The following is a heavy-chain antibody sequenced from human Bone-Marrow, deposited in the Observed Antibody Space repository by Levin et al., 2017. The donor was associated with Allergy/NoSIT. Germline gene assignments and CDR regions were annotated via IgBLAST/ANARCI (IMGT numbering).Heavy chain of an antibody. V-gene: IGHV1-2*02. CDR1: GYTFTGYY. Sequence: ASVKVSCKASGYTFTGYYMHWVRQAPGQGLEWMGWINPNSGGTNYAQKFQGRVTMTRDTSISTAYMELSRLRSDDTAVYYCAVYGSGSYYKSGLDYWGQGTLVTVSS. CDR3: AVYGSGSYYKSGLDY. D-gene: IGHD3-10*01. J-gene: IGHJ4*02. CDR2: INPNSGGT.